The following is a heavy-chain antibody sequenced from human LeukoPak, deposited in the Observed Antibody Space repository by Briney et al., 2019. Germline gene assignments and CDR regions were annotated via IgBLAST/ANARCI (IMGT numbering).Heavy chain of an antibody. CDR3: ATEAGGSGWAC. D-gene: IGHD6-19*01. J-gene: IGHJ4*02. V-gene: IGHV3-15*01. CDR1: GFTFASAS. CDR2: IKTITDGGTT. Sequence: GGSLRLSCSASGFTFASASMNWVRQAPGKGLEWVGRIKTITDGGTTDYAAPVKGRFSISRLDSKNTLYLQMDSLRTEDTAVYYCATEAGGSGWACWGQGTLLTVSS.